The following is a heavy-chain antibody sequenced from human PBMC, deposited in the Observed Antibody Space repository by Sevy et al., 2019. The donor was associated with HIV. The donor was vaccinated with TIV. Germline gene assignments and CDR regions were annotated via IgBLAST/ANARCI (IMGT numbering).Heavy chain of an antibody. CDR2: IYYEGTKT. CDR3: ARDGGYSIKWYPLY. CDR1: GFTFSTYG. Sequence: GGSLRLSCAASGFTFSTYGMHWVRQAPGKGLEWVAVIYYEGTKTFYAASVKGRFTISRDNSKNMLSLQINSLRPEDTAVYYCARDGGYSIKWYPLYWGHGTLVTVSS. V-gene: IGHV3-30*03. D-gene: IGHD6-13*01. J-gene: IGHJ4*01.